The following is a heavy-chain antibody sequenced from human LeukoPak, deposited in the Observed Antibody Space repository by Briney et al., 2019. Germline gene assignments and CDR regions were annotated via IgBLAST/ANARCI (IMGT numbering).Heavy chain of an antibody. CDR3: AREIYSSSWYVSDAFDI. V-gene: IGHV1-69*05. J-gene: IGHJ3*02. CDR1: GGTFSSYA. CDR2: IIPIFGTA. Sequence: SVKVSCKASGGTFSSYAISWVRQAPGQGLEWMGGIIPIFGTANYAQKFQGRVTITTDESASTAYMELSSLRSEDTAVYYCAREIYSSSWYVSDAFDIWGQGTMVTVSS. D-gene: IGHD6-13*01.